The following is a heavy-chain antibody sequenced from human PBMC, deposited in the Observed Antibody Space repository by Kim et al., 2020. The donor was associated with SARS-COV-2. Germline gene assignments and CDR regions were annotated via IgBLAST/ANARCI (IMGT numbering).Heavy chain of an antibody. Sequence: ASVKVSCKASGYTFTSYYMHWVRQAPGQGLEWMGIINPSGGSTSYAQKFQGRVTMTRDTSTSTVYMELSSLRSEDKAVYYCARARHGGNSGSWAFDIWAKGKWSPSLQ. CDR1: GYTFTSYY. CDR3: ARARHGGNSGSWAFDI. V-gene: IGHV1-46*01. D-gene: IGHD2-21*02. CDR2: INPSGGST. J-gene: IGHJ3*02.